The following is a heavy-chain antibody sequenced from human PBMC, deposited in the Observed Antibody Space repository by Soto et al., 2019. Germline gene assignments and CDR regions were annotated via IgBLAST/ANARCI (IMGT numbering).Heavy chain of an antibody. CDR3: ARHGDGYSYGMDV. CDR2: IYYRGTT. V-gene: IGHV4-39*01. CDR1: GGSISSATYY. Sequence: SETLSLTCTLSGGSISSATYYWGWFRQPPGMGLEWIGTIYYRGTTYYSPSLKSRVTISVDTSSDHFSLKMRSVTAADTAVYYCARHGDGYSYGMDVWGQGTTVTVSS. J-gene: IGHJ6*02.